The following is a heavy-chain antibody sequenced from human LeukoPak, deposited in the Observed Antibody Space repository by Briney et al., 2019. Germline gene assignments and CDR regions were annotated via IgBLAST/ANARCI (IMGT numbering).Heavy chain of an antibody. CDR2: INHSGRT. CDR3: ARGGATPMVFPY. D-gene: IGHD5-18*01. J-gene: IGHJ4*02. CDR1: GGSISGYY. Sequence: TSETLSLTCAVYGGSISGYYWSWIRQPPGKGLEWIGEINHSGRTNYNPSLKSRVAISVDMSKNQFSLFLTSTTAADTAAYYCARGGATPMVFPYWGQGTLVSVSS. V-gene: IGHV4-34*01.